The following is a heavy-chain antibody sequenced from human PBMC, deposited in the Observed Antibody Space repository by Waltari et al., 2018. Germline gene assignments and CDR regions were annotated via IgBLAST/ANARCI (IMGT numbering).Heavy chain of an antibody. V-gene: IGHV3-11*04. CDR1: GGTITGHH. D-gene: IGHD6-25*01. CDR3: ARATGLYNWFDP. J-gene: IGHJ5*02. Sequence: QVHLQESGPGLVKPSETLSLTCTVSGGTITGHHWGWVRQPPGMGLEWVSYISSSGSTIYYADSVKGRFTISRDNAKNSLYLQMNSLRAEDTAVYYCARATGLYNWFDPWGQGTLVTVSS. CDR2: ISSSGSTI.